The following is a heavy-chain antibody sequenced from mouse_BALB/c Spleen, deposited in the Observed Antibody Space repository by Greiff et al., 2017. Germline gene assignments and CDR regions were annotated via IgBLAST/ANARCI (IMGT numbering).Heavy chain of an antibody. CDR2: IYPYNGGT. Sequence: EVQLQQSGPELVKPGASVKISCKASGYTFTDYNMHWVKQSHGKSLEWIGYIYPYNGGTGYNQKFKSKATLTVDNSSSTAYMELRSLTSEDSAVYYCALGEITTATWYFDYWGQGTTLTVSA. V-gene: IGHV1S29*02. J-gene: IGHJ2*01. CDR3: ALGEITTATWYFDY. CDR1: GYTFTDYN. D-gene: IGHD1-2*01.